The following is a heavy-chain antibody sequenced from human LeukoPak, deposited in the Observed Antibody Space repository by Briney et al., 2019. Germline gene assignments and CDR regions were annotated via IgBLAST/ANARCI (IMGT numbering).Heavy chain of an antibody. CDR3: ATDYPPADY. Sequence: PWETLSLTCTVSGGSVSSYYWSWIRQPAGRGLEWIGRMYNSGYTSYNPSLKSRVTMSIDTSKNQFSLKLSSVTAADTAVYYCATDYPPADYWGQGTLVTVSS. J-gene: IGHJ4*02. V-gene: IGHV4-4*07. CDR1: GGSVSSYY. CDR2: MYNSGYT.